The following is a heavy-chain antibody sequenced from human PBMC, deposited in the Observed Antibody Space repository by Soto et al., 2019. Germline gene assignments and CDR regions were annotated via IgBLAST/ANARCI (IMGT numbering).Heavy chain of an antibody. D-gene: IGHD2-21*01. J-gene: IGHJ4*02. Sequence: PSETLSLTCTVSGGSISSYYWSWIRQPPGKGLEWIGYIYYSGSTNYNPSLKSRVTISVDTSKKQFSLKLSSVTAADTAVYYCARGLFRRRDYHFDYWGQGTLVTVSS. CDR1: GGSISSYY. CDR3: ARGLFRRRDYHFDY. CDR2: IYYSGST. V-gene: IGHV4-59*01.